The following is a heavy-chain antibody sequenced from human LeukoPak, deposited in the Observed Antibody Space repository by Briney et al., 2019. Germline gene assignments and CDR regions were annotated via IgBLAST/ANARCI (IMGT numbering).Heavy chain of an antibody. Sequence: GGALRLSCAASGFTFSSYSMNWVRQAPGRGLEWVSSISSSSSYIYYADSVKGRFTIYRVNAKTSLYLQMNSLRAEDPAVYYCARGSDTAMADIWGQGTMVTVSS. V-gene: IGHV3-21*01. D-gene: IGHD5-18*01. CDR3: ARGSDTAMADI. CDR1: GFTFSSYS. CDR2: ISSSSSYI. J-gene: IGHJ3*02.